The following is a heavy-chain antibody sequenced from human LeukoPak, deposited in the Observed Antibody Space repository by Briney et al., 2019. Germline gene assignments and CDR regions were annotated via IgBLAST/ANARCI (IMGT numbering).Heavy chain of an antibody. D-gene: IGHD3-9*01. Sequence: GGSLRLSCAASGFTFSSYSINWVRQAPGKGLEWVSSISSNSSYIYYADSVKGRFTISRDNAKNSLYLQMNSLRAEDTAVYYCARDLDYDILTGYYYYCMDVWGKGTTVTVSS. CDR3: ARDLDYDILTGYYYYCMDV. CDR1: GFTFSSYS. CDR2: ISSNSSYI. V-gene: IGHV3-21*01. J-gene: IGHJ6*04.